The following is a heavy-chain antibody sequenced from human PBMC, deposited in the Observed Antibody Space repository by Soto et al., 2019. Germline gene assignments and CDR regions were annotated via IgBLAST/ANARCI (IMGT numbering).Heavy chain of an antibody. D-gene: IGHD6-19*01. CDR1: GFTFSDYA. Sequence: VQLVESGGGVVQPGRSLRLSCAASGFTFSDYAMHWVRQAPGKGLEWVAVVSHDGRNTHYAESVKGRFTISRDSSKNTVSLEMTSLRAEDTAIYYCAKGGRQWLVTSDFNYWGQGALVTVPS. J-gene: IGHJ4*02. CDR3: AKGGRQWLVTSDFNY. CDR2: VSHDGRNT. V-gene: IGHV3-30*18.